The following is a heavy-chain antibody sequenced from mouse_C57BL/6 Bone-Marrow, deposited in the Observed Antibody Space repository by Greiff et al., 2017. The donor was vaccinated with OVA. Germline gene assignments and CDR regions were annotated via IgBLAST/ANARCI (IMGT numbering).Heavy chain of an antibody. CDR1: GFNIKDYY. CDR2: IDPEDGET. J-gene: IGHJ3*01. V-gene: IGHV14-2*01. CDR3: ARGSFAY. Sequence: VQLQQSGAELVKPGAPVKLSCTASGFNIKDYYMHWVKQRTEQGLEWIGRIDPEDGETKYAPKFQGKATITADTSSNTAYLQLSSLTSEDTAVYYCARGSFAYWGQGTLVTVSA.